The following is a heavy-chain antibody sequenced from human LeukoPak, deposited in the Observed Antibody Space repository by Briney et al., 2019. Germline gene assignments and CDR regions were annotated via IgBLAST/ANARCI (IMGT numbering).Heavy chain of an antibody. CDR1: GFTFSSSA. CDR2: ISASGGST. D-gene: IGHD3-10*01. V-gene: IGHV3-23*01. J-gene: IGHJ5*02. CDR3: AKDRDSGSGYYTWGLFDA. Sequence: PGGSLRLSCAASGFTFSSSAMSWVRQVPGKGLEWVSGISASGGSTSYADSVRGRFTISRDNSKDMLYLQMNSLRAEDTAVYYCAKDRDSGSGYYTWGLFDAWGQGTLVTVSS.